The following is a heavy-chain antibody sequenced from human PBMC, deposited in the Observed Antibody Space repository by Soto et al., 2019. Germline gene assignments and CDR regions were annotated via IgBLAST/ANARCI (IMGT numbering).Heavy chain of an antibody. Sequence: GGSLRLSCAASGFTFDDYAMHWVLQAPGKGLEWVSGISWNSGSIGYADSVKGRFTISRDNAKNSLYLQMNSLRAEDTALYYCAKDIGDDSSGWSYGMDVWGQGTTVTVSS. CDR2: ISWNSGSI. D-gene: IGHD3-22*01. V-gene: IGHV3-9*01. J-gene: IGHJ6*02. CDR3: AKDIGDDSSGWSYGMDV. CDR1: GFTFDDYA.